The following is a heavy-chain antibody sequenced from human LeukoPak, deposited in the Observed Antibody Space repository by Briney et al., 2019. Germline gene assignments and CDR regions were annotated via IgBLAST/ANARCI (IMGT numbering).Heavy chain of an antibody. Sequence: GASVKVSCKASGYTFTSYGISWVRQAPGQGLEWMGWISAYNGNTNYAQKLQGRVTMTTDTSTSTAYMELRSLRSDDTAVYYCARWRDCSGGSCPFDYWGQGTLVTVSS. D-gene: IGHD2-15*01. CDR2: ISAYNGNT. CDR3: ARWRDCSGGSCPFDY. V-gene: IGHV1-18*01. CDR1: GYTFTSYG. J-gene: IGHJ4*02.